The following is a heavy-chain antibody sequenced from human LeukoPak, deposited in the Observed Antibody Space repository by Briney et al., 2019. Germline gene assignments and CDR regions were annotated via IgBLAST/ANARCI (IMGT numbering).Heavy chain of an antibody. CDR3: VRELVVGPAEYFQS. D-gene: IGHD2-15*01. V-gene: IGHV3-7*01. CDR2: INKDGNDK. CDR1: GFNFRNHW. Sequence: PGGSLRLSCVASGFNFRNHWMAWIRHAPGRGLEGVANINKDGNDKYYLDSVRGRFTISRDNAKNSLYLQMNSLGAEDTAVYYCVRELVVGPAEYFQSWGQGTLVTVSS. J-gene: IGHJ1*01.